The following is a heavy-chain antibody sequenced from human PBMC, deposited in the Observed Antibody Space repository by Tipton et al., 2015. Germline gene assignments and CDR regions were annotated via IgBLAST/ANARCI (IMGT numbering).Heavy chain of an antibody. V-gene: IGHV3-7*01. J-gene: IGHJ5*02. Sequence: GSLRLSCAASGFSFSNYWMTWVRQAPGKGLEWVANIKPDGSESYYLESVKGRFTFSRDNAKNSLYLQMNRLRAEDTAVYYCARSLFPETAGLENWFDPWGQGTLVTVSS. CDR2: IKPDGSES. CDR1: GFSFSNYW. CDR3: ARSLFPETAGLENWFDP. D-gene: IGHD6-13*01.